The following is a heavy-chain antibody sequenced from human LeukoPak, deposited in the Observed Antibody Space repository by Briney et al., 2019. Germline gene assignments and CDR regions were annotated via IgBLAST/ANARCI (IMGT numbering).Heavy chain of an antibody. CDR1: GYTFTSYD. Sequence: ASVQVSCKASGYTFTSYDINWVRQAPGQGLEWMGWMNPTSRDTGYAQKFQGRVTMTRSTSISTAYMQLNSLTSEDTAVYYCARGKGSSAEGYWGQGTLVTVSS. V-gene: IGHV1-8*01. CDR2: MNPTSRDT. D-gene: IGHD6-13*01. J-gene: IGHJ4*02. CDR3: ARGKGSSAEGY.